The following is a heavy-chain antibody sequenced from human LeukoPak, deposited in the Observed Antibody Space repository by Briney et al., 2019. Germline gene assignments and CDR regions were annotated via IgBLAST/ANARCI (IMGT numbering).Heavy chain of an antibody. Sequence: GGSLRLSCAASGFTFSNAWMSWVRQAPGKGLEWVGRIKSKTDGGTTDYAAPVKGRFAISRDDSKNTLYLQMNSLKTEDTAVYYCTTDCCSSTSCLDYWGQGTLVTVSS. CDR1: GFTFSNAW. V-gene: IGHV3-15*01. CDR3: TTDCCSSTSCLDY. J-gene: IGHJ4*02. D-gene: IGHD2-2*01. CDR2: IKSKTDGGTT.